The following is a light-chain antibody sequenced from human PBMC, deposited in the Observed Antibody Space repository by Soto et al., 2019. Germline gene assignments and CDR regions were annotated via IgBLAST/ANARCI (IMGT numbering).Light chain of an antibody. CDR1: QSVSTN. Sequence: EIVMTQSPATLSVSPGERATLSCRASQSVSTNLAWYQQKPGQAPRLLMYDVSMRATGIPARFSGSGSGTEFTLTISRLQSEDFAIYYCQQSHSRPPRTLGQGTKVDIK. CDR3: QQSHSRPPRT. J-gene: IGKJ1*01. V-gene: IGKV3-15*01. CDR2: DVS.